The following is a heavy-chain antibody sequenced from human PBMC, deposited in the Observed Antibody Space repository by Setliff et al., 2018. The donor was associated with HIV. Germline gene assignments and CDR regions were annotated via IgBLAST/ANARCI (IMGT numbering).Heavy chain of an antibody. V-gene: IGHV3-23*01. CDR2: ISNSSPGNT. CDR1: GFTFSSYP. Sequence: GGSLRLSCAASGFTFSSYPMTWVRQAPGKGLEWVSAISNSSPGNTYYADSVRGRFTISRDNSKNTLYLQINSLRAEDTAIYYCAKARTTVTSALDSWGQGTLVTVSS. J-gene: IGHJ4*02. D-gene: IGHD4-17*01. CDR3: AKARTTVTSALDS.